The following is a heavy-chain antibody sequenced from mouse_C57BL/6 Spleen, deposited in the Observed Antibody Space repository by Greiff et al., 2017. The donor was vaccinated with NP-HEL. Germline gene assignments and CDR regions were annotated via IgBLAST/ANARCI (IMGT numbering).Heavy chain of an antibody. CDR3: AKAPYYYGSSSWFAY. J-gene: IGHJ3*01. V-gene: IGHV1-69*01. CDR2: IDPSDSYT. CDR1: GYTFTSYW. Sequence: VQLQQPGAELVMPGASVKLSCKASGYTFTSYWMHWVKQRPGQGLEWIGEIDPSDSYTNYNQKFKGKSTLTVDKSSSTAYMQLSSLTSEDSAVYYCAKAPYYYGSSSWFAYWGQGTLVTVSA. D-gene: IGHD1-1*01.